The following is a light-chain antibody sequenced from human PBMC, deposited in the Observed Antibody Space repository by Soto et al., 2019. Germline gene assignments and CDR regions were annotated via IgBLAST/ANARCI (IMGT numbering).Light chain of an antibody. CDR1: QSVRSNH. CDR3: QQYGSSPRT. V-gene: IGKV3-20*01. CDR2: DAS. Sequence: EIVLTQSPGTLSLPPGERATLSCRASQSVRSNHLAWYQQKPGQAPRLLIYDASSRATGIPDRFSGSGSGTDFTLTISRLEPEDFAVYYCQQYGSSPRTFGRGTKLEI. J-gene: IGKJ2*01.